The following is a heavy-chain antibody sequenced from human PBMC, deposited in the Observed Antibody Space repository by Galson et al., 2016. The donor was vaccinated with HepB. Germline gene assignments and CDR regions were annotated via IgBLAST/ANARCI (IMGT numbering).Heavy chain of an antibody. V-gene: IGHV4-39*07. Sequence: SETLSLTCTVSGASISSNSYYWGWIRQPPGKGLEWIGNIYYIGSTYYSPSLKNRVTISVDTSKNHFSLRLSSVTAADTAVYYCGRVSIEGWSGPFYYIDYWGQGTLVTVSS. J-gene: IGHJ4*02. CDR3: GRVSIEGWSGPFYYIDY. CDR2: IYYIGST. CDR1: GASISSNSYY. D-gene: IGHD6-19*01.